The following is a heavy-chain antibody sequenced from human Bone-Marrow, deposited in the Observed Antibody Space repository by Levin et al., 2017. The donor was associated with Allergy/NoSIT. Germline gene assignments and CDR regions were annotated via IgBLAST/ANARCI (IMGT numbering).Heavy chain of an antibody. CDR3: ARYDLVAASYFDY. D-gene: IGHD1-26*01. Sequence: SETLSLTCTVSGGSISSYYWSWIRQPPGKGLEWIGYIHYSGSTNYNLSLNSRVTISVDTSKNQFSLKLTSVTAADTAVYYCARYDLVAASYFDYWGQGTLVTVSS. CDR1: GGSISSYY. V-gene: IGHV4-59*01. CDR2: IHYSGST. J-gene: IGHJ4*02.